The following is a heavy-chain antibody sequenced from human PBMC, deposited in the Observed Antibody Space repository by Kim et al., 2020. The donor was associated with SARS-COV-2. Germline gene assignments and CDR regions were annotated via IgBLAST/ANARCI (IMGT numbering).Heavy chain of an antibody. J-gene: IGHJ4*02. CDR2: IWYDGSNK. V-gene: IGHV3-33*01. Sequence: GGSLRLSCAASGFTFSSFAMHWVRQAPGKGLEWVAVIWYDGSNKYYADTVQGRSTISRDNSKNTVNLEMNSLSAEDTAVYYCASEPPYGSYGAPLDSWGQGTLVTVSS. CDR1: GFTFSSFA. CDR3: ASEPPYGSYGAPLDS. D-gene: IGHD4-17*01.